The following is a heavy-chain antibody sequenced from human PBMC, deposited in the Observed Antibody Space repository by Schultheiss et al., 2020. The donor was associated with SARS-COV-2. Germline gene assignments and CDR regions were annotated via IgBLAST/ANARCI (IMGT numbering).Heavy chain of an antibody. D-gene: IGHD1-26*01. J-gene: IGHJ5*02. Sequence: GGSLRLSCAASGFTFSSYGMHWVRQAPGKGLEWVASISGNSRYIYYADSVRGRATISRDNAKNSLYLQMNSLRAEDTAVYYCARELDNSGSYPFPLSWGQGTLVTVSS. CDR3: ARELDNSGSYPFPLS. V-gene: IGHV3-21*01. CDR2: ISGNSRYI. CDR1: GFTFSSYG.